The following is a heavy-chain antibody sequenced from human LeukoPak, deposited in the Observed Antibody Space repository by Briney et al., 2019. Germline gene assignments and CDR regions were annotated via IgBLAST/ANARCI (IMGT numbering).Heavy chain of an antibody. CDR2: TYYRSKWYN. CDR1: GDSVSSNSAA. D-gene: IGHD3-10*01. J-gene: IGHJ3*02. V-gene: IGHV6-1*01. CDR3: ARAGDTMVRGAAFDI. Sequence: SQTLSLTCATSGDSVSSNSAAWNWIRQSPSRGLEWLGRTYYRSKWYNDYAVSVKSRITINPDTSKNQFSLQLNSVTSEDTAVYYCARAGDTMVRGAAFDIWGQGTMVTVSS.